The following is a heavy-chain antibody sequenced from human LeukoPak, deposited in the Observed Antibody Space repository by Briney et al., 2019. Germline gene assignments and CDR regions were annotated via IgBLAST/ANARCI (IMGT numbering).Heavy chain of an antibody. V-gene: IGHV1-24*01. CDR2: FNPTGGST. J-gene: IGHJ5*02. D-gene: IGHD3-22*01. CDR1: GYTLTELS. CDR3: ATPTYYYDSSGYYH. Sequence: ASVKVSCKVSGYTLTELSMHWVRQAPGKGLEWMGLFNPTGGSTSYGRKFQGRVTMTEDTSTDTAYMELSSLRSEDTALYYCATPTYYYDSSGYYHWGQGTLVTVSS.